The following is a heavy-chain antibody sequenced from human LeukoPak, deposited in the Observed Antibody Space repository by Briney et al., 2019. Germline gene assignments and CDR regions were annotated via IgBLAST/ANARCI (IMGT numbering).Heavy chain of an antibody. V-gene: IGHV4-4*07. J-gene: IGHJ4*02. CDR2: GYASGST. CDR3: ARHDYSNYVRH. Sequence: SETLSLTCTVSGGSISSFYWSWIRQPAGKGLLWIGRGYASGSTIYITSLKSRVTISVDESKNQFSLELKSVTAADTAVYYCARHDYSNYVRHWGQGTLITVSS. CDR1: GGSISSFY. D-gene: IGHD4-11*01.